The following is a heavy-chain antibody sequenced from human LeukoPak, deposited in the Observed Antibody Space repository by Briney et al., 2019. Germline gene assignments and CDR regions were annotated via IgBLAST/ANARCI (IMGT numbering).Heavy chain of an antibody. CDR1: GGSISSGSYY. CDR2: IYTSGST. Sequence: PSQTLSLTCTVSGGSISSGSYYWSWIRQPAGKGLEWIGRIYTSGSTNYNPSLKSRVTISVDTSKNQFSLKLSSVTAADTAVYYCAASPRLGELSQRGFDPWGQGTLVTVSS. D-gene: IGHD3-16*02. J-gene: IGHJ5*02. CDR3: AASPRLGELSQRGFDP. V-gene: IGHV4-61*02.